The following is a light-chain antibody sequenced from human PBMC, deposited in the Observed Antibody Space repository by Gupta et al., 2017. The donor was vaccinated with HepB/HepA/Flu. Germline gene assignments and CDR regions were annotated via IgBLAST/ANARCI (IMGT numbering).Light chain of an antibody. CDR3: HQYNSYSLT. J-gene: IGKJ4*01. CDR1: ESISDW. CDR2: RAS. Sequence: DIQMNQSPSTLSASVGERVTITCRASESISDWLAWYQHKPGKAPKLLIYRASTLESGAPSRFSGSGSGTEFTLTISSLQPDDYATYYCHQYNSYSLTFGGGTKVEMK. V-gene: IGKV1-5*03.